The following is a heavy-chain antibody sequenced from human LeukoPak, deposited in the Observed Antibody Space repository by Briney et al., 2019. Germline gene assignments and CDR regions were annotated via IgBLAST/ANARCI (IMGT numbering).Heavy chain of an antibody. CDR3: ARDPYGARSEPDY. J-gene: IGHJ4*02. D-gene: IGHD4-17*01. Sequence: SVKVSCKASGGTFSSYAISWVRQAPGQGLEWMGRIIPIFGTANYAQKFQGRVTITADKSTSTAYMELSSLRSEDTAVYYCARDPYGARSEPDYWGQGTLVTVSS. CDR2: IIPIFGTA. V-gene: IGHV1-69*06. CDR1: GGTFSSYA.